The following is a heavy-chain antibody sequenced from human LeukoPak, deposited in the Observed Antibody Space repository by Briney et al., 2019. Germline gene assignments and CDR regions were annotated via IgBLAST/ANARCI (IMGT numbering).Heavy chain of an antibody. CDR3: ATYRQVLLPFES. Sequence: PGGSLRLSCVGSKISFTNAWLSWVRQAPGKGLEWVSSISSSSSYIYYADSVKGRFTISRDNAKNSLYLQMNSLRAEDTAIYYCATYRQVLLPFESWGQGTLVTVSS. V-gene: IGHV3-21*04. CDR1: KISFTNAW. CDR2: ISSSSSYI. D-gene: IGHD2-8*02. J-gene: IGHJ4*02.